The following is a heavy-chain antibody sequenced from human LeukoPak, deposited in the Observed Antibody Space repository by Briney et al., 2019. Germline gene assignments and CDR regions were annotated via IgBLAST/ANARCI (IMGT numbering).Heavy chain of an antibody. Sequence: GGSLRLSCAASGFTFSSYAMSWVRQAPGKGLEWVSAISGSGGSTYYADSVKGRFTISRDNSKNTLYLQMNSLRAEDTAVYYCAKDSRITMVRGVGGPMGVWGKGTTVTVSS. CDR2: ISGSGGST. J-gene: IGHJ6*04. D-gene: IGHD3-10*01. CDR1: GFTFSSYA. CDR3: AKDSRITMVRGVGGPMGV. V-gene: IGHV3-23*01.